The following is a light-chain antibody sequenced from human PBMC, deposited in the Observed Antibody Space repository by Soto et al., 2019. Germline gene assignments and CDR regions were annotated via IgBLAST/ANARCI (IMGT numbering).Light chain of an antibody. J-gene: IGKJ5*01. CDR1: QSVSSY. V-gene: IGKV3-11*01. CDR3: QQRSSWPPT. Sequence: EIVLTQSPATLSLSPGARATLSCRASQSVSSYLAWSQQRPGQAPRLLIYDAPNRATGVPARFSGSGSGTDFTLTISSLEPEDFAVYYCQQRSSWPPTFGQGTRLESK. CDR2: DAP.